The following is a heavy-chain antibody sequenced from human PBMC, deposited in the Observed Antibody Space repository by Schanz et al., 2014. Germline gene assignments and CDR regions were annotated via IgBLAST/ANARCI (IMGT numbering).Heavy chain of an antibody. Sequence: EVQLVESGGGLVQPGGSLRLSCAASGFSVGNKYMNWVRQAPGKGLEWVSYISGSSRTICYADSMKGRFTVSRDNAENALYLQMNSLRAEDTAVYYCARIGGSVFDYWAQGTLVTVSS. CDR2: ISGSSRTI. D-gene: IGHD3-10*01. CDR3: ARIGGSVFDY. V-gene: IGHV3-48*01. CDR1: GFSVGNKY. J-gene: IGHJ4*02.